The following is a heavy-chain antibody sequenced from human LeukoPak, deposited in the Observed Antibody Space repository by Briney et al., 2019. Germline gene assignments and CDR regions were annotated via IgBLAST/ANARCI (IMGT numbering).Heavy chain of an antibody. CDR2: ISSSGSTI. Sequence: GGSLRLSCAASGFTFSSYEMNWVRQAPGKGLEWVSYISSSGSTIYYADSVKGRFTISRDNAKNSLYLQMNSLRAEDTAVYYCARGSRLDTPAVDCWGQGTLVTVSS. CDR3: ARGSRLDTPAVDC. V-gene: IGHV3-48*03. D-gene: IGHD6-19*01. J-gene: IGHJ4*02. CDR1: GFTFSSYE.